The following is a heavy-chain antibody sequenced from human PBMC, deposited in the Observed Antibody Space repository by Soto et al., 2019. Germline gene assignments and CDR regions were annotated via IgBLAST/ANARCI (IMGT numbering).Heavy chain of an antibody. D-gene: IGHD5-18*01. CDR3: ARGGRGYSSAPRYYFDS. V-gene: IGHV1-69*01. CDR2: IIPIFATV. J-gene: IGHJ4*02. CDR1: GGSFSSNP. Sequence: QVQLVQSGSEVKKPGSSVKVSCKASGGSFSSNPISWVRQAPGQGLEWMAGIIPIFATVHYAQKFQGRVTMTADESTSTAYMELTSLRSEDTAVYFCARGGRGYSSAPRYYFDSWGQGTLVPVSS.